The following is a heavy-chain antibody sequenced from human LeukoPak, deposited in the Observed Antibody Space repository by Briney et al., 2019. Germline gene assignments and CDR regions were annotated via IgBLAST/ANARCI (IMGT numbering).Heavy chain of an antibody. Sequence: VGSLRLSCAASGFTFRSYAMSWVRQAPAKGLGSVSAISGRGGSEYYADSVKGRFTISRDNSKNTQYLQMNSLRSEDTAVYYCAKGAELRFLEWLSNPKYYFDYWGQGTLVAVSS. CDR3: AKGAELRFLEWLSNPKYYFDY. V-gene: IGHV3-23*01. CDR1: GFTFRSYA. J-gene: IGHJ4*02. D-gene: IGHD3-3*01. CDR2: ISGRGGSE.